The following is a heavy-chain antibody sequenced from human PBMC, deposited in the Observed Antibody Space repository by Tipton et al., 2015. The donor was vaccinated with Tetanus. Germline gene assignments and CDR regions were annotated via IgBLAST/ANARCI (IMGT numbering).Heavy chain of an antibody. D-gene: IGHD3-9*01. CDR3: ARSGYYSRAYYHYRMDV. CDR2: IYYSGTT. J-gene: IGHJ6*02. Sequence: GLVKPSETLSLTCTVSGGSLSRISYYWCAIRQRPGKGLEWIGYIYYSGTTYYSPSLKSRVTISVDTSKNQFSLNLSSVTAADTAVYYCARSGYYSRAYYHYRMDVWGQGTTVSVSS. V-gene: IGHV4-61*05. CDR1: GGSLSRISYY.